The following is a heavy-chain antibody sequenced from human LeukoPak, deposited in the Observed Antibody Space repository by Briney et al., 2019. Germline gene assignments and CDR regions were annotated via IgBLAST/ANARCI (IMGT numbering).Heavy chain of an antibody. CDR1: GGSISSYY. CDR2: IYYTGST. CDR3: AQTTGWPGFDY. V-gene: IGHV4-59*08. Sequence: PSETLSLTCTVSGGSISSYYWSWIRQPPGKGLEWIGYIYYTGSTNYNPSLKSRVTISVDTSKNQFSLKLSSVTAADTAVYYCAQTTGWPGFDYWGPGVLVTVSS. J-gene: IGHJ4*02. D-gene: IGHD4-11*01.